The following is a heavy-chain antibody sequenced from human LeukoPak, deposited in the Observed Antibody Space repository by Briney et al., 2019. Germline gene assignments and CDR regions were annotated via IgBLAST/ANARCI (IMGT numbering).Heavy chain of an antibody. V-gene: IGHV3-23*01. D-gene: IGHD4-17*01. Sequence: PGGSLRLSCAASGFTFSSYAMSWVRQAPGKGLEWVSAISDSGGDTYYADSVKGRFTISRDNSKNTLYLQLNSLGAEDTAVFYCAHYADYVGFDYWGQGTLVTVSS. CDR2: ISDSGGDT. CDR3: AHYADYVGFDY. J-gene: IGHJ4*02. CDR1: GFTFSSYA.